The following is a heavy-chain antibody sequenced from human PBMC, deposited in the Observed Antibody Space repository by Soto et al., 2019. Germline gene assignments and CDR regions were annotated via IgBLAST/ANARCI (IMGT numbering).Heavy chain of an antibody. CDR3: AKSTGFKVKVTKALDY. J-gene: IGHJ4*02. V-gene: IGHV3-23*01. CDR1: GFTCSSYA. D-gene: IGHD4-17*01. Sequence: PGGSLRLSCAASGFTCSSYAMSWVRQAPGEGLEWVSAISGSGGSTYYADSVKGRFTISRDNSKNTLYLQMNSLRAEDTAVYYCAKSTGFKVKVTKALDYWGQGTLVTVSS. CDR2: ISGSGGST.